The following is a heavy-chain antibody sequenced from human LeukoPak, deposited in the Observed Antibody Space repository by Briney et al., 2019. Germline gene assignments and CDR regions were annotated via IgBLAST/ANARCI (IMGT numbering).Heavy chain of an antibody. J-gene: IGHJ4*02. Sequence: PSETLSLTCTVSGGSISSYYWSWIRQPPGKGLEWIGYIYHSGSTYYNPSLKSRVTISVDTSKNQFSLKLSSVTAAATDVYSCARDGVGFDYWGQGTLVTVSS. CDR1: GGSISSYY. CDR3: ARDGVGFDY. CDR2: IYHSGST. V-gene: IGHV4-59*01.